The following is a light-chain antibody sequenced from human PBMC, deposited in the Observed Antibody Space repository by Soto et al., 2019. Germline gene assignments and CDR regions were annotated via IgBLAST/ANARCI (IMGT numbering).Light chain of an antibody. CDR3: MHASPSRPYT. CDR2: KVS. Sequence: DIVLTQTPLSSPVTLGQPASISCRSSQSLVHSDGNTYLSWFHQRPGQPPRLLIDKVSNRFSGVPYRFLGRGAGTDFTLNISRVQADAVGLSFCMHASPSRPYTFGQGAKLEIK. V-gene: IGKV2-24*01. J-gene: IGKJ2*01. CDR1: QSLVHSDGNTY.